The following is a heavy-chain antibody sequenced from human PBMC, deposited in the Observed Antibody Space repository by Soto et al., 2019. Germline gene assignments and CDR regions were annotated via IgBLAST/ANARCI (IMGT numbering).Heavy chain of an antibody. Sequence: QVQLVQSGAEVKKPGASVKVSCKASGYTFTGYYMHWVRQAPGQGLEWMGWINPNSGGTNYAQKFQGWVTMTRDTYSRTAYMELSRLRSDDTAVYYCARTPGSSSWSYFDYWGQGTLVTVSS. J-gene: IGHJ4*02. CDR3: ARTPGSSSWSYFDY. V-gene: IGHV1-2*04. D-gene: IGHD6-13*01. CDR2: INPNSGGT. CDR1: GYTFTGYY.